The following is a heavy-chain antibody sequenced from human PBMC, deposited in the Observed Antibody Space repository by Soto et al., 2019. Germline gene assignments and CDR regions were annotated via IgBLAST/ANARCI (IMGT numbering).Heavy chain of an antibody. Sequence: SETLSLTCAVYGGSFSGYYWSWIRQPPGKGLEWIGEINHSGSTNYNPSLKSRFTISVETSKNQFSLKLSSVTAADTAVYYCARSGAGVADLEESWFDPWGQGTLVTVSS. CDR2: INHSGST. J-gene: IGHJ5*02. CDR3: ARSGAGVADLEESWFDP. D-gene: IGHD1-1*01. CDR1: GGSFSGYY. V-gene: IGHV4-34*01.